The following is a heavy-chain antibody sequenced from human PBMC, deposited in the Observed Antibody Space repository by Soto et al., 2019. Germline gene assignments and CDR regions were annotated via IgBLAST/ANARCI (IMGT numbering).Heavy chain of an antibody. CDR1: GFSLSTSGVG. Sequence: QITLKESGPTLVKPTQTLTLTCTFSGFSLSTSGVGVGWIRQPPGKALEWLALIYWDDDKRYSPSLKSRLTITNATSKNQVVLTMTNMDPVDTATYYCAHTYQLLWMYNWFDPWGQGTLVTVSS. J-gene: IGHJ5*02. CDR2: IYWDDDK. CDR3: AHTYQLLWMYNWFDP. D-gene: IGHD2-2*01. V-gene: IGHV2-5*02.